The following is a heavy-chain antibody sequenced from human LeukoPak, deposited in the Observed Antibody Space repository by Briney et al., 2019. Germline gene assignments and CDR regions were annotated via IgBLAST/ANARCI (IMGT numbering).Heavy chain of an antibody. CDR3: AKTARQAAWFGDYY. J-gene: IGHJ4*02. CDR2: ISGSGERT. V-gene: IGHV3-23*01. Sequence: GGSLRLSCAAPGFTFNNFAMTWVRQAPGQRLERVSTISGSGERTYYADSVKGRFAISRDNSKNRVYLQMNSLRAEDTAVYYCAKTARQAAWFGDYYWGQGTLVTVSS. D-gene: IGHD3-10*01. CDR1: GFTFNNFA.